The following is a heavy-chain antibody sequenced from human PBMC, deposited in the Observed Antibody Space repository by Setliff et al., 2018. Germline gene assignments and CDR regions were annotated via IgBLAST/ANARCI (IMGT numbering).Heavy chain of an antibody. CDR3: ARGTDYHGSGSYWAKDV. CDR1: GYTFTGHY. J-gene: IGHJ6*04. Sequence: ASVKVSCKASGYTFTGHYIHWVRQAPGQGLEWLGWINPRTGVTNYARKFQGRVTMTRDTSITTVYMDLGRLRSDDTAVYYCARGTDYHGSGSYWAKDVWGKGTMVTVSS. CDR2: INPRTGVT. D-gene: IGHD3-10*01. V-gene: IGHV1-2*02.